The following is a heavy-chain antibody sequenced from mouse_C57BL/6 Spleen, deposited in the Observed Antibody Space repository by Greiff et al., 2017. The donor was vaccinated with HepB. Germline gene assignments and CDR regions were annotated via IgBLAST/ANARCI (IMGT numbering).Heavy chain of an antibody. J-gene: IGHJ4*01. D-gene: IGHD2-4*01. CDR3: ARDYEGYYAMDY. V-gene: IGHV1-4*01. Sequence: VKLQQSGAELARPGASVKMSCKASGYTFTSYTMHWVKQRPGQGLEWIGYINPSSGYTKYNQKFKDKATLTADKSSSTAYMQLSSLTSEDSAVYYCARDYEGYYAMDYWGQGTSVTVSS. CDR1: GYTFTSYT. CDR2: INPSSGYT.